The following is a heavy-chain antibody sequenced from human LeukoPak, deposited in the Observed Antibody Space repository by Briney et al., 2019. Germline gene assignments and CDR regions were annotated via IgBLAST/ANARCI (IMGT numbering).Heavy chain of an antibody. Sequence: ASVKVSCMASGYIFTSYGSSWVGQAAGQGLEWMGWISAYNGNTNYAQKLQGRVTMTTDTSPSTAYMQLRTLRSDDTAVYYCARGVLLWFGELLNFDYWGQGTLVTVSS. CDR3: ARGVLLWFGELLNFDY. D-gene: IGHD3-10*01. V-gene: IGHV1-18*01. CDR2: ISAYNGNT. J-gene: IGHJ4*02. CDR1: GYIFTSYG.